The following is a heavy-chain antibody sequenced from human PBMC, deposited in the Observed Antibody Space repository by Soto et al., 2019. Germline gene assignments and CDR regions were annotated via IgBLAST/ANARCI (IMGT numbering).Heavy chain of an antibody. CDR3: ASRSSGWYFDD. Sequence: GGSLRLSCAASGFIFDDYGMSWVRQAPGKGLGWVSVISGSGGSTYYADSVKGRFTISRDNSKNTLYLQMNSLRADDTAVYYCASRSSGWYFDDWGQGTLVTVSS. D-gene: IGHD6-19*01. CDR1: GFIFDDYG. V-gene: IGHV3-23*01. CDR2: ISGSGGST. J-gene: IGHJ4*02.